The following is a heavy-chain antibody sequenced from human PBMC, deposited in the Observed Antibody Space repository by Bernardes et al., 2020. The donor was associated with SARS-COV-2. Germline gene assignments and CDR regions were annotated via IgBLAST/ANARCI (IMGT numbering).Heavy chain of an antibody. D-gene: IGHD3-10*01. J-gene: IGHJ6*02. CDR2: INPSGGSA. CDR3: ARDLGDFYESGSYDNAAFFYYGMDV. CDR1: GYSFTSHY. Sequence: ASVKVSCKTSGYSFTSHYIHWVRQAPGQGLEWVGMINPSGGSANYAQRFQGRVTVTRDTSTSTVYMELSSLRAEDTAVYYCARDLGDFYESGSYDNAAFFYYGMDVWGQGTTVTVSS. V-gene: IGHV1-46*01.